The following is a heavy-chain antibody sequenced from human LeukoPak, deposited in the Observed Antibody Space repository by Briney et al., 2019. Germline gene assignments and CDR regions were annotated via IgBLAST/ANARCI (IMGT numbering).Heavy chain of an antibody. CDR1: GFTFKDYA. CDR3: ARSSTNMVLYYFDF. D-gene: IGHD3-10*01. J-gene: IGHJ4*02. Sequence: GGSLRLSCAASGFTFKDYAMSWVRQAPGTGLEWVSSMTGSSGSTYYADSVKGRFTISRDNSKNILFLQMNSLRADDTAIYYCARSSTNMVLYYFDFWGQGTLVPVSS. CDR2: MTGSSGST. V-gene: IGHV3-23*01.